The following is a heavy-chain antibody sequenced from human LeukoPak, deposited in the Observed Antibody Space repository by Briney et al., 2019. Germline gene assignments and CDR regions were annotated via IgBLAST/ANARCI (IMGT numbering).Heavy chain of an antibody. Sequence: SETLSLTCTVSGGSISSGGYYWSWIRQHPGKGLEWIGYIYYSGSTYYNPSLQSRVTISLDTSKNHFSLKLNSVTAADTAVYYCARSGRYNWNDAMSQFDYWGQGTLVTVSS. CDR3: ARSGRYNWNDAMSQFDY. CDR1: GGSISSGGYY. D-gene: IGHD1-1*01. V-gene: IGHV4-31*03. CDR2: IYYSGST. J-gene: IGHJ4*02.